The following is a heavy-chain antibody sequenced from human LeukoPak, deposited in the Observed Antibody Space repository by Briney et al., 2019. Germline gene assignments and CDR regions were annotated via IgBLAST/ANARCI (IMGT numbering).Heavy chain of an antibody. D-gene: IGHD3-16*01. V-gene: IGHV4-59*08. CDR2: IYYSGGT. CDR1: GDSISSYY. J-gene: IGHJ5*02. Sequence: SETLSLTCTVSGDSISSYYWSWIRQPPGKGLEWIGYIYYSGGTNYNPSLKSRVTISVDTSKNQFSLRLSSVTAADTAAYYCARYGTWFDPWGQGALVTVSS. CDR3: ARYGTWFDP.